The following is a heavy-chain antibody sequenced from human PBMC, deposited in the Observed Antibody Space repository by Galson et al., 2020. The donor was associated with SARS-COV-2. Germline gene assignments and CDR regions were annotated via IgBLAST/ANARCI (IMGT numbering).Heavy chain of an antibody. V-gene: IGHV3-11*04. D-gene: IGHD2-15*01. Sequence: NSGGSLSLSCAASGFTFSDYFMSSVRQAPGKELEWVSYINSSGSSINYADPVNGRYTISRDNAKNSLNLQMNSLRVEDTAVYYCARVGDCSGGICYGAGYFVHWGQGTLVTVSS. CDR1: GFTFSDYF. CDR2: INSSGSSI. J-gene: IGHJ1*01. CDR3: ARVGDCSGGICYGAGYFVH.